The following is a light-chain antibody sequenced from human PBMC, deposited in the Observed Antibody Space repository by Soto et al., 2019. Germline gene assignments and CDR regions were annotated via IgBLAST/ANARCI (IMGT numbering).Light chain of an antibody. V-gene: IGKV3-20*01. CDR3: QQYGDSPRT. CDR1: QSMSTYF. J-gene: IGKJ1*01. Sequence: EIVLTQSPGTLSLSPGERASLSCRASQSMSTYFIAWYQQKPGQSPRVLVYVTSRRATGIPERFRGTGSGTDFTLTIRGLEPEDFAVYYCQQYGDSPRTFGQGTK. CDR2: VTS.